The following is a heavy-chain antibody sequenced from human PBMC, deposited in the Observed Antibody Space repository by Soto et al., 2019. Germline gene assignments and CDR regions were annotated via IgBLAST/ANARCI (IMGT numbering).Heavy chain of an antibody. CDR1: GFTFRSYG. D-gene: IGHD2-15*01. Sequence: QVQLVESGGGVVQPGGSLRLSCAASGFTFRSYGMHWVRRAPGKGLEWVTLISYDGSHKYYADSVEGRFTISRDNSKNTLYLQMNSLRTEDTALYYCVKDVRGGSSAVPGYWGQGTLVTVSS. J-gene: IGHJ4*02. CDR2: ISYDGSHK. V-gene: IGHV3-30*18. CDR3: VKDVRGGSSAVPGY.